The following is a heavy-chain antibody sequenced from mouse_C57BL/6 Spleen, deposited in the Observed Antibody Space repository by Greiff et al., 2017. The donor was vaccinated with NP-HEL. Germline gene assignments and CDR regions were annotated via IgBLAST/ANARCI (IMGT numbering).Heavy chain of an antibody. J-gene: IGHJ4*01. Sequence: VQLQQPGAELVKPGASVKMSCKASGYTFTSYWITWVKQRPGQGLEWIGDIYPGSGSTNYNEKFKSKATLTVDTSSSTAYMQLSSLTSEDSAVYYCARWHYSNYGMGYYAMDYWGQGTSVTVSS. V-gene: IGHV1-55*01. D-gene: IGHD2-5*01. CDR3: ARWHYSNYGMGYYAMDY. CDR2: IYPGSGST. CDR1: GYTFTSYW.